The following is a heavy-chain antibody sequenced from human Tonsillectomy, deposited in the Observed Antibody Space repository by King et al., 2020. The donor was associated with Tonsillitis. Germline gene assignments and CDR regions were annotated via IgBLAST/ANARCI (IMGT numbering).Heavy chain of an antibody. D-gene: IGHD2-15*01. V-gene: IGHV4-59*01. CDR2: IHYSGST. J-gene: IGHJ4*02. CDR3: ARAPMLAPTGVVVRAFDC. CDR1: GGSISGYY. Sequence: VQLQESGPGLVKPSETLSLTCTVSGGSISGYYWSWIRQSPGKGLEWIGYIHYSGSTKYNPSLQSRVTISVDSYKNQFSLKLTSVTDADTAAYYCARAPMLAPTGVVVRAFDCWGQGTLVTVSS.